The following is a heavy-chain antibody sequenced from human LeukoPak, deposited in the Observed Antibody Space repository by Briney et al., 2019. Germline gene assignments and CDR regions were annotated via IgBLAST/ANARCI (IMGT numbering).Heavy chain of an antibody. Sequence: SEILSLACTVSGGSISSGDYYWSWIRQPPGKGLEWIGYIYYSGSTYYNPSLKSRVTISVDTSKNQFSLKLSSVTAADTAVYYCARDRYCSSTSCRTFDYWGQGTLVTVSS. CDR2: IYYSGST. J-gene: IGHJ4*02. CDR1: GGSISSGDYY. D-gene: IGHD2-2*01. V-gene: IGHV4-30-4*01. CDR3: ARDRYCSSTSCRTFDY.